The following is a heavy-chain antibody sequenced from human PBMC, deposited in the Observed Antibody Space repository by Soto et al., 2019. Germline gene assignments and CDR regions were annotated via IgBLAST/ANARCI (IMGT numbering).Heavy chain of an antibody. CDR3: AXSPLIVVVVAATPDFDY. Sequence: GGSLRLSCAASGFTFSSYAMSWVRQAPGKGLEWVSAISGSGGSTYYADSVKGRFTISRDNSKNTLYLQMNSLRAEDTAVYYCAXSPLIVVVVAATPDFDYWGQGALVTVSS. CDR2: ISGSGGST. D-gene: IGHD2-15*01. CDR1: GFTFSSYA. J-gene: IGHJ4*02. V-gene: IGHV3-23*01.